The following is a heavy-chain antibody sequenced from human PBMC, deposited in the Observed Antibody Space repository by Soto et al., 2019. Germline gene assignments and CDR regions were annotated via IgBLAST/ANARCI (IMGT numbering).Heavy chain of an antibody. D-gene: IGHD6-13*01. Sequence: LETLSLTCAVYGGSFSDYSWSWIRQPPWKGLAWIGEISHSGGSNYNPSLKSRVTISVDTSKNQFSLKLSSVTAADTAVYYCARGRKDYSSSWYVGWGQGTLVTVSS. V-gene: IGHV4-34*01. CDR3: ARGRKDYSSSWYVG. CDR1: GGSFSDYS. CDR2: ISHSGGS. J-gene: IGHJ4*02.